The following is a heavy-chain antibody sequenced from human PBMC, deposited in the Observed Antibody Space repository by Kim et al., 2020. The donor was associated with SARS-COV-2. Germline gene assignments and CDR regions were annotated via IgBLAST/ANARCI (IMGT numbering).Heavy chain of an antibody. Sequence: GGSLRLSCVASGFIFNKYGMIWVRQAPGKGLEWVSSISGTTPYTHYADSVKGRFTITRDDSKKTLYLQLNSLRVEDTAIYFCARGVFDFWGQGVLVPVSS. V-gene: IGHV3-21*01. CDR2: ISGTTPYT. J-gene: IGHJ4*02. CDR1: GFIFNKYG. CDR3: ARGVFDF.